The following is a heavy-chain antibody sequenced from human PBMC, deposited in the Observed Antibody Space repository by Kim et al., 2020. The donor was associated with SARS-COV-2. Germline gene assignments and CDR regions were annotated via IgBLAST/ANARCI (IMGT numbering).Heavy chain of an antibody. CDR1: GFTFSSYG. J-gene: IGHJ6*03. Sequence: GGSLRLSCAASGFTFSSYGMHWVRQAPGKGLEWVAVIWYDGSNKYYADSVKGRFTISRDNSKNTLYLQMNSLRAEDTAVYYCARDPASNYQLLFVAPYYYMDVWGKWTTVTVSS. CDR3: ARDPASNYQLLFVAPYYYMDV. CDR2: IWYDGSNK. V-gene: IGHV3-33*01. D-gene: IGHD2-2*01.